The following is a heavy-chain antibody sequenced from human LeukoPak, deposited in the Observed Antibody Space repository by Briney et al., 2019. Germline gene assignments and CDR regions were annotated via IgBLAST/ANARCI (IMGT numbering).Heavy chain of an antibody. D-gene: IGHD3-22*01. CDR2: ISYSGST. CDR1: GGSISSYY. Sequence: SETLSLTCTVSGGSISSYYWSWIRQPPGKGLEWIGYISYSGSTKYNPSLKSRVTISVDTSKSQFSLKLSSVTAADTAVYYCTRDSYHYDSSGYYATFDIWGQGTRVTVSS. V-gene: IGHV4-59*01. J-gene: IGHJ3*02. CDR3: TRDSYHYDSSGYYATFDI.